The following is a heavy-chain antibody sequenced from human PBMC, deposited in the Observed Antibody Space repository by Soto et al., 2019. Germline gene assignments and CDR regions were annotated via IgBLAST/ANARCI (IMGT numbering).Heavy chain of an antibody. Sequence: QLQLQESGPGLVKPSETLSRSCTVSGGFISSSNWYWGWIRQPPGKGLEWIGSIHHSGSAYYNPSLKSRVTITVDASKNQLSLKLTSVTAADTAVYYCARSIYWGREYWGRGTLVTVSS. CDR3: ARSIYWGREY. V-gene: IGHV4-39*01. D-gene: IGHD7-27*01. J-gene: IGHJ4*02. CDR1: GGFISSSNWY. CDR2: IHHSGSA.